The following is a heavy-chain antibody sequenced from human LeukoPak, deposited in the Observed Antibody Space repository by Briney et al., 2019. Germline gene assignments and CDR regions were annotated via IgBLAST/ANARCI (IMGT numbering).Heavy chain of an antibody. Sequence: PGGSLRLSCAASGFTFKLYWMHWVRQVPGKRPVWVSRINDDGSDTIYADSVRGRFTISRDNAKNSLYLQMNSLRAEDTAVYYCAKAEYSSNWKTVAGLFDYWGQGTLVTVSS. J-gene: IGHJ4*02. V-gene: IGHV3-74*01. CDR1: GFTFKLYW. CDR3: AKAEYSSNWKTVAGLFDY. CDR2: INDDGSDT. D-gene: IGHD6-13*01.